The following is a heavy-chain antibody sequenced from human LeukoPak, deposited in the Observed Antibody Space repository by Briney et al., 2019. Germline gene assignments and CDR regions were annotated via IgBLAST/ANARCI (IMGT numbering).Heavy chain of an antibody. D-gene: IGHD3-10*01. CDR3: ARDSGAFDI. CDR2: IYYSGST. J-gene: IGHJ3*02. CDR1: GGSISSYY. V-gene: IGHV4-59*01. Sequence: SETLSLTCTVSGGSISSYYWSWIRQPPGKGLEWIGYIYYSGSTNYNPSLKSRVTTSVDTSKNQFSLKLSSVTAADTAVYYCARDSGAFDIWGQGTMVTVSS.